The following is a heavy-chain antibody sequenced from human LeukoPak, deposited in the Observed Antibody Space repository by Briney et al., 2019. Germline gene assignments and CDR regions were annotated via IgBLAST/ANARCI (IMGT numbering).Heavy chain of an antibody. J-gene: IGHJ5*02. D-gene: IGHD3-3*01. CDR3: ARALKNYDFWSGYPNWFDP. CDR2: IYYSGST. V-gene: IGHV4-59*01. Sequence: KPSETLSLTCTVSGGSISSYYWSWIRQPPGKGLEWIGYIYYSGSTNYNPSLKSRVTISVDTSKNQFSLKLSSVTAADTAVYYCARALKNYDFWSGYPNWFDPWGQGTLVTVSS. CDR1: GGSISSYY.